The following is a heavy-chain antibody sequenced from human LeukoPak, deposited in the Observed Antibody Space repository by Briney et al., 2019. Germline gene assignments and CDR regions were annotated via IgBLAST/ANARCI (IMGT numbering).Heavy chain of an antibody. CDR2: IIPIFGTA. D-gene: IGHD3-10*01. CDR3: ARYPIDYYGSGTYYYYMDV. Sequence: ASVKVSCKASGGTFSSYAISWVRQAPGQGLEWMGGIIPIFGTANYAQKFQGRVTITADKSTSTAYMELSSLRSEDTAVYYCARYPIDYYGSGTYYYYMDVWGKGTTVTVSS. J-gene: IGHJ6*03. V-gene: IGHV1-69*06. CDR1: GGTFSSYA.